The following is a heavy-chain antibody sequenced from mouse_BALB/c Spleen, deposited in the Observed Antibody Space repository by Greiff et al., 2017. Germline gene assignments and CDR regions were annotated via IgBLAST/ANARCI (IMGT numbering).Heavy chain of an antibody. Sequence: EVKLVESGGGLVKPGGSLKLSCAASGFTFSSYAMSWVRQTPEKRLEWVASISSGGSTAYPDSVKGGFTISRDKARNILYLQMSSLRSEDTARYYCGSEYGWGYWGQGTSVTVSS. CDR1: GFTFSSYA. D-gene: IGHD1-1*02. CDR2: ISSGGST. CDR3: GSEYGWGY. J-gene: IGHJ4*01. V-gene: IGHV5-6-5*01.